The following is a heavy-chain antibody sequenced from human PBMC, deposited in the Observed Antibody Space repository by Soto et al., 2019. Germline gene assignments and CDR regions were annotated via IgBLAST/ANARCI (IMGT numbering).Heavy chain of an antibody. J-gene: IGHJ4*02. CDR3: ARAYCSGGSCYSWVSFFDY. CDR1: GFTFSSYS. CDR2: ISSSSSTI. D-gene: IGHD2-15*01. Sequence: PGGSLRLSCAASGFTFSSYSMNWVRQAPGKGLEWVSYISSSSSTIYYAETEKGRFTISRENAKNSLYLKMNNRRDEDKTEDYCARAYCSGGSCYSWVSFFDYWGQGT. V-gene: IGHV3-48*02.